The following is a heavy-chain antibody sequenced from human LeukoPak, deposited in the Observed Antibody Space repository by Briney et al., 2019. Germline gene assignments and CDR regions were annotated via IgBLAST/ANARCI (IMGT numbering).Heavy chain of an antibody. CDR2: IIPILGIA. CDR1: GGTFSSYA. J-gene: IGHJ4*02. V-gene: IGHV1-69*04. Sequence: ASVKVSCKASGGTFSSYAISWVRQAPGQGLEWMGRIIPILGIANYAQKFQGRVTITADKSTSTTYMELSSLRSEDTAVYYCARAYYYDSSGPHGAFDYWGQGTLVTVSS. D-gene: IGHD3-22*01. CDR3: ARAYYYDSSGPHGAFDY.